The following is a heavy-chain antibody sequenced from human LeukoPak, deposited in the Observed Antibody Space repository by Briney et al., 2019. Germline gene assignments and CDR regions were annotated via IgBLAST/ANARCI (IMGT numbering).Heavy chain of an antibody. D-gene: IGHD5-24*01. V-gene: IGHV3-53*01. Sequence: GGSLRLSCAASGFTVSNNYMSWVRQAPGKGLGWVSVIHGGGSTSYADSVKGRFTISRDKSKNTLYLQMNSLRADDTAVYYCARDRSDGNYYMVVWGKGTTVIVSS. CDR2: IHGGGST. CDR1: GFTVSNNY. CDR3: ARDRSDGNYYMVV. J-gene: IGHJ6*03.